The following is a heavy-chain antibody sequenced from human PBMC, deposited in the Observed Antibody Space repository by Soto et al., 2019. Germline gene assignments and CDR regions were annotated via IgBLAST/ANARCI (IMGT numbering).Heavy chain of an antibody. J-gene: IGHJ4*02. CDR1: GYTFTSYA. D-gene: IGHD2-15*01. V-gene: IGHV1-3*01. CDR2: INAGNGNT. CDR3: ASEWGVVVAATGLGD. Sequence: ASVKVSCKASGYTFTSYAMHWVRQAPGQRLEWMGWINAGNGNTKYSQKFQGRVTITRDTSASTAYMELSSLRSEDAAVYYCASEWGVVVAATGLGDSGQGTLVTVSS.